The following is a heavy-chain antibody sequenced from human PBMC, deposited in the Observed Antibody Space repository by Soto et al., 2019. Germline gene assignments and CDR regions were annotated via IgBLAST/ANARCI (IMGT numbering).Heavy chain of an antibody. Sequence: VGSLRLSCAASGFTVSSNYMSWVRQAPGKGLEWVSVIYSGGSTYYADSVKGRFTISRDNSKNTLYLQMNSLRAEDTAVYYCARDDSNSGMDVWGQGTTVTVSS. CDR3: ARDDSNSGMDV. CDR2: IYSGGST. CDR1: GFTVSSNY. D-gene: IGHD3-22*01. J-gene: IGHJ6*02. V-gene: IGHV3-66*01.